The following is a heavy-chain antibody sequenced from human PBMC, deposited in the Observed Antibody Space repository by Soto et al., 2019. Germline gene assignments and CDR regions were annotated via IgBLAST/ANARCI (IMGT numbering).Heavy chain of an antibody. CDR1: GYIFNNYG. CDR2: IGPYIGKT. V-gene: IGHV1-18*01. Sequence: QGQLVQSGAEVRKPGASVKVSCQASGYIFNNYGLSWVRQVPGQGLEWVRWIGPYIGKTDYAQKFRHRVTMSADPSTNTAYREQRSLTSDDSAFYYCARCYCSVGSCFTCWHFDLWGRGTLVTVSS. D-gene: IGHD6-19*01. J-gene: IGHJ2*01. CDR3: ARCYCSVGSCFTCWHFDL.